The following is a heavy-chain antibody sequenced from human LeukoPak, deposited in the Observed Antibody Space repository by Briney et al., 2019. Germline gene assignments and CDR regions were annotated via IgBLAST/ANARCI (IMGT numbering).Heavy chain of an antibody. CDR1: GFTFSSYA. CDR3: AKAPTYYYDSSGYYFDY. CDR2: ISGSGGST. D-gene: IGHD3-22*01. V-gene: IGHV3-23*01. Sequence: GGSLRLSCAASGFTFSSYAMSWVRQAPGKGLEWVSAISGSGGSTYYADSVKGRFTISRDNSKNTLYLQMNSLRAKDTAVYYCAKAPTYYYDSSGYYFDYWGQGTLVTVSS. J-gene: IGHJ4*02.